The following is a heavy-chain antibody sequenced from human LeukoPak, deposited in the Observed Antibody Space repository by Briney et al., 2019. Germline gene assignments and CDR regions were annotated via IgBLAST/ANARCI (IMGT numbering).Heavy chain of an antibody. J-gene: IGHJ4*02. V-gene: IGHV4-34*01. D-gene: IGHD3-22*01. Sequence: SETLCLTCAVYGGSFSGYYWSWIRQPPGKGLEWIGEINHSGSTKYNPSIKSRVTISVDTSKNQFSLKLSSVTAADTAVYYCARGRRRYYYDSSGYYTTSYYFDYWGQGTLVTVSS. CDR3: ARGRRRYYYDSSGYYTTSYYFDY. CDR2: INHSGST. CDR1: GGSFSGYY.